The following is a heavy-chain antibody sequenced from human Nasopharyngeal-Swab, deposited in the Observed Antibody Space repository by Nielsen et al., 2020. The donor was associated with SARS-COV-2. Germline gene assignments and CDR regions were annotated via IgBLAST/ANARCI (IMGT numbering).Heavy chain of an antibody. CDR2: ISGSGGST. D-gene: IGHD3-10*02. Sequence: GESLKISCAASGFTFSSYAMSWVRQAPGKGLEWVSAISGSGGSTYYADSVKGRFTISRDNSKNTLYLQMNGLRAEDTALYYCAKDMSPNTYYYYMDVWGKGTTVTVSS. V-gene: IGHV3-23*01. J-gene: IGHJ6*03. CDR1: GFTFSSYA. CDR3: AKDMSPNTYYYYMDV.